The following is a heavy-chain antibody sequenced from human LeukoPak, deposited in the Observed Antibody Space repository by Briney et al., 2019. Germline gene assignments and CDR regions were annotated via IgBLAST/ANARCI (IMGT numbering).Heavy chain of an antibody. CDR1: GFTFSSYE. V-gene: IGHV3-7*01. D-gene: IGHD5-18*01. CDR2: IKQDGSEK. CDR3: ARDRWGYSYGGD. Sequence: GGSLRLSCAASGFTFSSYEMNWVRQAPGKGLEWVANIKQDGSEKYYVDSLRGRFTISRDNAQNSLYLQMNSLRAEDTAVYFCARDRWGYSYGGDWGQGTLVTVSS. J-gene: IGHJ4*02.